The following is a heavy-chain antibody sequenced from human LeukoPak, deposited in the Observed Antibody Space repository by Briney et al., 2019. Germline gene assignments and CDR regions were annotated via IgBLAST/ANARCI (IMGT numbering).Heavy chain of an antibody. J-gene: IGHJ4*02. CDR2: ISYDGSNK. CDR3: TRPPTTVTNRDY. V-gene: IGHV3-30-3*01. Sequence: GGSLRLSFAASGFTFSSYAMHWVRQAPGKGLEWVAVISYDGSNKYYADSVKGRFTISRDNSKNTLYLQMNSLRAEDTAVYYCTRPPTTVTNRDYWGQGTLVTVSS. CDR1: GFTFSSYA. D-gene: IGHD4-17*01.